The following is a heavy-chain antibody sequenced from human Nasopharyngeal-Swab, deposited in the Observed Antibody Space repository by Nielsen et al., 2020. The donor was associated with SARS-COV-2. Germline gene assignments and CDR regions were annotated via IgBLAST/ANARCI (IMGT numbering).Heavy chain of an antibody. CDR1: GFTFSSYA. CDR2: ISGSGGST. D-gene: IGHD6-6*01. V-gene: IGHV3-23*01. CDR3: AKTNDRHSSSYYFDY. Sequence: GGSLRLSCAASGFTFSSYAMSWVRQAPGKGLEWVSAISGSGGSTYYADSVKGRFTISRDNSKNTLYLQMNSLRAEDTAVYYCAKTNDRHSSSYYFDYWGQGALVTVSS. J-gene: IGHJ4*02.